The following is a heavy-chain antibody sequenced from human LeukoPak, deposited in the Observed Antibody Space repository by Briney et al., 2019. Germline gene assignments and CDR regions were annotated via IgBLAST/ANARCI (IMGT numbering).Heavy chain of an antibody. D-gene: IGHD2-2*01. Sequence: PGGSLRLSCAPSGFSFISYAISWVRPAPPKGLEWVSSISGNGASTYYTDSVKGRFTISRDSSKNTPYLQKNSLRADDAAVYYCAKNPPEEYQLLPQPYLDYWGQGTLVTVPS. CDR2: ISGNGAST. J-gene: IGHJ4*02. CDR3: AKNPPEEYQLLPQPYLDY. V-gene: IGHV3-23*01. CDR1: GFSFISYA.